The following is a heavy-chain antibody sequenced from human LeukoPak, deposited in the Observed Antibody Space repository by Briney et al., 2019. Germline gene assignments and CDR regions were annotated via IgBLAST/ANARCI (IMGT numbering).Heavy chain of an antibody. V-gene: IGHV4-59*01. CDR3: ARVRGIAANYYGMDV. CDR1: GGSFSGYY. J-gene: IGHJ6*02. CDR2: IYYSGST. D-gene: IGHD6-13*01. Sequence: SETLSLTCAVYGGSFSGYYWSWIRQPPGKGLEWIGYIYYSGSTNYNPSLKSRVTISVDTSKNQFSLKLSSVTAADTAVYYCARVRGIAANYYGMDVWGQGTTVTVSS.